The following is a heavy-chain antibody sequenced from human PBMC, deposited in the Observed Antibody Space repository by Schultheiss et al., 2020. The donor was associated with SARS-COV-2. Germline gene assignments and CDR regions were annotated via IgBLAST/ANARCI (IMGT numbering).Heavy chain of an antibody. V-gene: IGHV1-18*04. J-gene: IGHJ6*02. Sequence: ASVKVSSKAAGYTFTSYAISWVRQAPGQGLEWMGWVTADNGDAKYAQKFQDRVTMGRDTSTTTAYMELRSLRVDDTAVYYCAIASYCGGGCSPHYYGLDVWGQGTTVTVSS. D-gene: IGHD2-21*02. CDR3: AIASYCGGGCSPHYYGLDV. CDR2: VTADNGDA. CDR1: GYTFTSYA.